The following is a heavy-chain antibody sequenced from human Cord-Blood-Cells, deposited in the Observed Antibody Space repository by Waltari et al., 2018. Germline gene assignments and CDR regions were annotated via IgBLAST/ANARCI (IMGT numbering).Heavy chain of an antibody. Sequence: QVQLVQSGAEVKKPGASVKVSCKASGYTFTSYAMHWVRQAPGQRLEWMGWINAGNVNTKYAQKFQGRVTITRDTSASTAYMELSSLRSEDTAVYYCARDANLWLPPEGVDYWGQGTLVTVSS. V-gene: IGHV1-3*01. CDR2: INAGNVNT. CDR1: GYTFTSYA. CDR3: ARDANLWLPPEGVDY. J-gene: IGHJ4*02. D-gene: IGHD3-22*01.